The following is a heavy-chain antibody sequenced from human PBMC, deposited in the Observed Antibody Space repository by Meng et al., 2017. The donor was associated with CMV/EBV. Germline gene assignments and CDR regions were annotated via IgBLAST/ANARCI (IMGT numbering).Heavy chain of an antibody. Sequence: GESLKISCAASGFTFSSYSMNWVRQAPGKGLEWASSISSSSSYIYYADSVKGRFTISRDNAKNSLYLQMNSLRAEDTAVYYCARDPTYYDFWSDRYPSYYYGMDVWGQGTTVTVSS. J-gene: IGHJ6*02. V-gene: IGHV3-21*01. CDR1: GFTFSSYS. CDR3: ARDPTYYDFWSDRYPSYYYGMDV. CDR2: ISSSSSYI. D-gene: IGHD3-3*01.